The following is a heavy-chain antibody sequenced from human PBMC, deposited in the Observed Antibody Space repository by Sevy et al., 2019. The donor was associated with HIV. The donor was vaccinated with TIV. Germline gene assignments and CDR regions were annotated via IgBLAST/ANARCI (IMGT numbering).Heavy chain of an antibody. V-gene: IGHV3-48*03. CDR3: ARGPSYGDYEGYYFDY. CDR2: ISSSGSTI. D-gene: IGHD4-17*01. J-gene: IGHJ4*02. CDR1: GFTFSSYE. Sequence: GGSLRLSCAASGFTFSSYEMNWVRPAPGKGLEWVSYISSSGSTIYYADSVKGRFTISRDNAKNSPYLQMNSLRTEGTAVYYWARGPSYGDYEGYYFDYWGQGTLVTVSS.